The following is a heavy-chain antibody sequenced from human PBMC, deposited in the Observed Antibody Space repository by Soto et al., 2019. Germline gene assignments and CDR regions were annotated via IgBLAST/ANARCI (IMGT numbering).Heavy chain of an antibody. Sequence: EVQLLESGGGLVQPGGSLRLSCVASGFTFSYYTMRWVRQAPGKGLEWVSGISNSGDTIYYADSVKGRFTISRDNFKNTLYLQMNSMRADDTAVYYGADRVPSPALYYYYDMDVWGQGTTVTVSS. CDR3: ADRVPSPALYYYYDMDV. CDR2: ISNSGDTI. D-gene: IGHD2-2*01. CDR1: GFTFSYYT. J-gene: IGHJ6*02. V-gene: IGHV3-23*01.